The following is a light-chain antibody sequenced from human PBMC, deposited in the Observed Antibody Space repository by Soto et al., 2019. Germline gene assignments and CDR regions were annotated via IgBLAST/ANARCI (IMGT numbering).Light chain of an antibody. CDR2: GAS. CDR3: QQFRSFPIT. V-gene: IGKV3-20*01. J-gene: IGKJ5*01. Sequence: EMVLTQSPDTLSLSPGERATLSCRASQTVSSNFLAWYQQRPGQAPRLLIYGASSRATGIPDRFSGSGSGTDFTLTISRLEPEDLAVYYCQQFRSFPITFGQGTRLEIK. CDR1: QTVSSNF.